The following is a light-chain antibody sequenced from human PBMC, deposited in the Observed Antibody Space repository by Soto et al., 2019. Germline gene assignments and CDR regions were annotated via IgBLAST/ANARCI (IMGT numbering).Light chain of an antibody. J-gene: IGKJ1*01. V-gene: IGKV3-11*01. CDR2: DAS. Sequence: EIVLTHSPATLSLSPGERATLSCSASQSISSYLAWYQHKPGQAPRLLIYDASNRATGIPARFSGSGSGTDFTLTISTLQSEDFAVYYCQEYLQWPPGMFGQGTKVDIK. CDR3: QEYLQWPPGM. CDR1: QSISSY.